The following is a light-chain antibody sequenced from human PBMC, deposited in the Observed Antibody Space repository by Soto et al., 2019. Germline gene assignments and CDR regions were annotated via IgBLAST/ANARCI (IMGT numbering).Light chain of an antibody. CDR1: SSNIGNNY. CDR3: GTWDSSLSAYV. V-gene: IGLV1-51*01. J-gene: IGLJ1*01. CDR2: DNN. Sequence: VLTQPPSVSSAPGQKVTISCSGSSSNIGNNYVSWYQQLPGTAPKLLIYDNNKRPSGIPDRFSGSKSGTSATLGITGLQTGDEADYYCGTWDSSLSAYVFGTGTKVTVL.